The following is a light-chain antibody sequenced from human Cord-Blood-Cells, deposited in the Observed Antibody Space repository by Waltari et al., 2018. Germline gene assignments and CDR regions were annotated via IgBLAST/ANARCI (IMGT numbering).Light chain of an antibody. J-gene: IGLJ3*02. CDR2: EDS. V-gene: IGLV3-10*01. CDR1: ALPKQY. CDR3: YSTDSSGNHRV. Sequence: SYELTPPPSVSVSPGQTARSTCSGDALPKQYAYWYQQKSGQAPVLVIYEDSKRPSGIPERFSGSRSGTMATLTISGAQVEDEADYYCYSTDSSGNHRVFGGGTKLTVL.